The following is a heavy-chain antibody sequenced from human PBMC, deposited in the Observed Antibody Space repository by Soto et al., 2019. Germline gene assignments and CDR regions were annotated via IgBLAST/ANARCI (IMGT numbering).Heavy chain of an antibody. CDR1: GGSISSYY. CDR3: ARDYHSGGAFDI. J-gene: IGHJ3*02. Sequence: SETLSLTCTVSGGSISSYYWSWIRQPPGKGLEWIGYIYYSGSTNYNPSLKSRVTISVDTSKNQFSLKLSSVTAADTAVYYCARDYHSGGAFDIGGQGTMVTVSS. CDR2: IYYSGST. V-gene: IGHV4-59*01. D-gene: IGHD6-19*01.